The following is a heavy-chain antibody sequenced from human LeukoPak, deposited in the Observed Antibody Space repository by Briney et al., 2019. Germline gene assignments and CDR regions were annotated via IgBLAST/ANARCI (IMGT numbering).Heavy chain of an antibody. CDR1: GGSISSYY. J-gene: IGHJ3*02. CDR3: ARGGTAVIAPYAFDI. Sequence: KPSEIPAPTRTVPGGSISSYYWSWIRPPPGKGLGWIGYIYYSGSTNCNPSVKSRVAMSVDTSKKQFSLKLSPLTAADTAVYYCARGGTAVIAPYAFDIWGQGTMVTVSS. V-gene: IGHV4-59*01. CDR2: IYYSGST. D-gene: IGHD4-23*01.